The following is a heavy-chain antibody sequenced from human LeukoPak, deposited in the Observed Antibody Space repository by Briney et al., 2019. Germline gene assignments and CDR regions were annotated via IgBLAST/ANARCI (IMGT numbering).Heavy chain of an antibody. J-gene: IGHJ6*03. V-gene: IGHV1-8*03. CDR2: MNPNCGNT. CDR3: ARGYYYYYYMDV. CDR1: GYTFTSYD. Sequence: ASVKVSCKASGYTFTSYDINWVRQAPGQGLEWMGWMNPNCGNTGYAQKFLGRVAITSNTSISTAYMELSSLRSEDTAVYYCARGYYYYYYMDVWRKGTTVTVSS. D-gene: IGHD3-10*01.